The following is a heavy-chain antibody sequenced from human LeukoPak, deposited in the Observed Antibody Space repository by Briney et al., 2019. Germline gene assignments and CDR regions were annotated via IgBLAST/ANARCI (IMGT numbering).Heavy chain of an antibody. D-gene: IGHD2-15*01. V-gene: IGHV3-30*18. J-gene: IGHJ4*02. CDR1: GFTFSSYG. CDR2: ISHDGSNK. CDR3: AKDGGYCSGGSCYRGSFDY. Sequence: GGSLRLSCAASGFTFSSYGMHWVRQAPGKGLEWVAVISHDGSNKYYADSVKGRFTISRDNSKNTLYLQMNSLRAEDTAVYYCAKDGGYCSGGSCYRGSFDYWGQGTLVTVSS.